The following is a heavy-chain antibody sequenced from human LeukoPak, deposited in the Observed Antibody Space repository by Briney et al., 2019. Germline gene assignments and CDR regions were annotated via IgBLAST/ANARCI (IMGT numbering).Heavy chain of an antibody. D-gene: IGHD1-26*01. CDR3: ARDLGATGDY. CDR2: IYYSGST. V-gene: IGHV4-59*01. J-gene: IGHJ4*02. CDR1: GGSISSYY. Sequence: SETLSLTCTVSGGSISSYYWSWPRQPPGKGLEWIGYIYYSGSTNYNPSLKSRVTISVDTSKNQFSLKLSSVTAADTAVYYCARDLGATGDYWGQGTLVTVSS.